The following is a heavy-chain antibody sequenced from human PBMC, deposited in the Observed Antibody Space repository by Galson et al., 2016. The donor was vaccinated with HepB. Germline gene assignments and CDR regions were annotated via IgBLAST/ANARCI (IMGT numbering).Heavy chain of an antibody. J-gene: IGHJ5*02. CDR3: TKDNIEGLPSAPYA. V-gene: IGHV3-23*01. CDR2: RRGRGERT. Sequence: SLRRAGAASGFTFNSYAMTGGRKGKGKGRKWGDARRGRGERTKDADSGKGRCTSSRDNSRNRVYLQRNSQRAEDTAVYYCTKDNIEGLPSAPYAWGQGALVTVSS. D-gene: IGHD2-2*01. CDR1: GFTFNSYA.